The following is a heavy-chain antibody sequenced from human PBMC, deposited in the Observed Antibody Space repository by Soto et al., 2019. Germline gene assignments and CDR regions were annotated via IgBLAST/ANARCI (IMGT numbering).Heavy chain of an antibody. J-gene: IGHJ5*02. Sequence: GGSLRLSCAAFGFTVSSNYMSWVRQAPGKGLEWVSVIYSGGSTYYADSVKGRFTISRDNSKNTLYLQMNSLRAEDTAVYYCARDHNWKFDPWGQGTLVTVSS. D-gene: IGHD1-1*01. V-gene: IGHV3-53*01. CDR2: IYSGGST. CDR1: GFTVSSNY. CDR3: ARDHNWKFDP.